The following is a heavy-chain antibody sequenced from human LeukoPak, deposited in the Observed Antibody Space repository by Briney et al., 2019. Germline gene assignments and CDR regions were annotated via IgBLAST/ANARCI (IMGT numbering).Heavy chain of an antibody. CDR1: GGSFCGYY. Sequence: SETLSLTCAVYGGSFCGYYWSWIRQPPGKGLEWIGEINHSGSTNYNPSLKSRVTISVDTSKNQFSLKLSSVTAADTAVYYCAREVGYSYGHYYYYMDVWGKGTTVTVSS. CDR2: INHSGST. J-gene: IGHJ6*03. D-gene: IGHD5-18*01. V-gene: IGHV4-34*01. CDR3: AREVGYSYGHYYYYMDV.